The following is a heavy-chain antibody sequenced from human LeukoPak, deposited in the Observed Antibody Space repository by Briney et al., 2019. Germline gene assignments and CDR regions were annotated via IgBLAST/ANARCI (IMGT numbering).Heavy chain of an antibody. Sequence: GGSLRCSGAASGFTFSNAWLSWDGHAPGKGLKWIGRIKSKTDGWTTDYAAPVKGRCTISRHDAKNPLYLQMNSVRTGETAVYYCTLVTHWGQGTLVTVSS. CDR3: TLVTH. D-gene: IGHD2-21*02. V-gene: IGHV3-15*05. CDR2: IKSKTDGWTT. CDR1: GFTFSNAW. J-gene: IGHJ4*02.